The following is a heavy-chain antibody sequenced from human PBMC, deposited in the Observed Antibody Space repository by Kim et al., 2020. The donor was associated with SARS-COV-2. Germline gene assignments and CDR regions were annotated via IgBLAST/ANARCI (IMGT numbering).Heavy chain of an antibody. V-gene: IGHV4-39*07. CDR2: IYYSGST. CDR1: GGSISSSSYY. J-gene: IGHJ4*02. D-gene: IGHD4-17*01. CDR3: ARFVLGYGGNSKDYFDY. Sequence: SETLSLTCTVSGGSISSSSYYWGWIRQPPGKGLEWIGSIYYSGSTYYNPSLKSRVTISVDTSKNQFSLKLSSVTAADTAVYYCARFVLGYGGNSKDYFDYWGQGTLVTVSS.